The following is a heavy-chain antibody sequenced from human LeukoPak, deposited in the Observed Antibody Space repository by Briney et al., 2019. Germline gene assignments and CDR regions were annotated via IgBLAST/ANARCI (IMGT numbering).Heavy chain of an antibody. CDR3: ARGADGPYSSSWYY. CDR1: GFTFSDYY. V-gene: IGHV3-11*06. D-gene: IGHD6-13*01. J-gene: IGHJ4*02. CDR2: ISSSSSYT. Sequence: PGGSLRLSCAASGFTFSDYYMSWIRQAPGKGLEWVSYISSSSSYTNYADSVKGRFTISRDNAKNSLYLQMNSLRAEDTAVYYCARGADGPYSSSWYYWGQGTLVTVSS.